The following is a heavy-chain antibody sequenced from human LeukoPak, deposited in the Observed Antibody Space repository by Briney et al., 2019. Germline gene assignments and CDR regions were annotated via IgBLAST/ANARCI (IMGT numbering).Heavy chain of an antibody. CDR3: AKDPTMVRGAPYNWFDP. J-gene: IGHJ5*02. CDR2: ISGSGGST. CDR1: GFTFSSYA. D-gene: IGHD3-10*01. Sequence: PGGSLRLSCAASGFTFSSYAMSWVRQAPGQGLEWVSAISGSGGSTYYADSVKGRFTISRDNSKNTLYLQMNSLRAEDTAVYYCAKDPTMVRGAPYNWFDPWGQGTLVTVSS. V-gene: IGHV3-23*01.